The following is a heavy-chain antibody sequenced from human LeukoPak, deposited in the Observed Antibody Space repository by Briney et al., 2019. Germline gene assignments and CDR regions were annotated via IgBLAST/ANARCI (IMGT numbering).Heavy chain of an antibody. J-gene: IGHJ4*02. V-gene: IGHV3-21*01. CDR1: EFTFSTYR. D-gene: IGHD5/OR15-5a*01. CDR3: ARVSRDTVYAINSIDY. Sequence: GGSLRLSCAASEFTFSTYRMHWVRQAPGKGLVWVSSISSSSNYIYYADSVKGRFTISRDNAMKTLYVQMNSLRAEETALYYSARVSRDTVYAINSIDYSGEGNLVTPSS. CDR2: ISSSSNYI.